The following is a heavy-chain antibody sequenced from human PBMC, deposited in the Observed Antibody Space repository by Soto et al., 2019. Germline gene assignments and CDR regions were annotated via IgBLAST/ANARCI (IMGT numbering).Heavy chain of an antibody. CDR3: ARELDPYYGGNSLSLDH. J-gene: IGHJ4*02. CDR2: IIPKFGTT. CDR1: GGSFSTYG. V-gene: IGHV1-69*13. D-gene: IGHD4-17*01. Sequence: GASVKVSCKASGGSFSTYGINWVRLAPGQGFEWMGGIIPKFGTTNYAQKFQGRVTITADESTNTAYMELNYLRSEDTAVYFCARELDPYYGGNSLSLDHWGQGTLVTVSS.